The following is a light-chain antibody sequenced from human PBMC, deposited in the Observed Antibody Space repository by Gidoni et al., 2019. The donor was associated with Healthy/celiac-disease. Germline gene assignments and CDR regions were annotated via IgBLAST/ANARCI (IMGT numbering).Light chain of an antibody. CDR1: QGISSY. Sequence: AIRMTQSPSSFSASTGDRVTITCRASQGISSYLAWYQQKPGKAPKLLLYAASTLQSGVPSRFSGSGSWTDFTLTIICLQSEDFATYYCQPYYRYPRTFGQGTKVEIK. CDR2: AAS. J-gene: IGKJ1*01. V-gene: IGKV1-8*01. CDR3: QPYYRYPRT.